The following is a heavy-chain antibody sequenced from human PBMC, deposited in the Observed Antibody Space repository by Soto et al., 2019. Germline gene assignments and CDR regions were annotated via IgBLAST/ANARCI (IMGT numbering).Heavy chain of an antibody. CDR2: ISSSSDPI. D-gene: IGHD1-1*01. CDR1: GFTFSGYS. V-gene: IGHV3-48*02. J-gene: IGHJ6*02. CDR3: ARAPPYKSYGMDV. Sequence: EVQLVESGGGLVQPGGSLRLSCAASGFTFSGYSMNWVRQAPGKGLEWVSYISSSSDPIYYTDSVKGRFTISRDNAKNSMYLQMNSRRDEDTAVYYCARAPPYKSYGMDVWGQGTTVTVSS.